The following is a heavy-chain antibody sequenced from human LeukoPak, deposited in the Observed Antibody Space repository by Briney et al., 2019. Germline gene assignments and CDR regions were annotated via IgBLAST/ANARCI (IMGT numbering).Heavy chain of an antibody. CDR2: IYPGDSDT. CDR1: GYSFTSYW. V-gene: IGHV5-51*01. Sequence: GESLKISCKGSGYSFTSYWIGWVRQMPGKGLEWMGIIYPGDSDTRYSPSFQGQVTISADKSISTAYLQWSSLKASDTAMYYCARVRCSSTSCYWSAFDIWGQGTMVTVSS. D-gene: IGHD2-2*01. CDR3: ARVRCSSTSCYWSAFDI. J-gene: IGHJ3*02.